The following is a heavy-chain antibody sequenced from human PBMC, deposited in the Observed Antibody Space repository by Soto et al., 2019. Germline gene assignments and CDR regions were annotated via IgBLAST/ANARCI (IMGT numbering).Heavy chain of an antibody. Sequence: QVQLVQSGAEVKKPGSSVKVSCKASGGTFSSYAISWVRQAPGQGLEWMGGIIPIFGTANYAQKFQGRVTITADESTSTAYMELSSLRSEDTAVYYCARALVPAAYGRSPRAYGFYYGMDVWGQGTTVTVSS. D-gene: IGHD2-2*01. J-gene: IGHJ6*02. V-gene: IGHV1-69*12. CDR2: IIPIFGTA. CDR3: ARALVPAAYGRSPRAYGFYYGMDV. CDR1: GGTFSSYA.